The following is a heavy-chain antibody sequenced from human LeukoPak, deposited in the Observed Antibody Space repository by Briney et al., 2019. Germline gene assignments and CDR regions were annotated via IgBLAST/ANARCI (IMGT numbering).Heavy chain of an antibody. D-gene: IGHD3-10*01. CDR2: IYSDDST. Sequence: GGSLRLSCAASGFSVRSNYMSWVRQAPGQGLEWVSVIYSDDSTNYADSVKGRFTISRENSRNTLYLQMNSLRAEDTAVYYCARVHYGSGSYFDYWGQGTLVTVSS. J-gene: IGHJ4*02. CDR1: GFSVRSNY. CDR3: ARVHYGSGSYFDY. V-gene: IGHV3-66*01.